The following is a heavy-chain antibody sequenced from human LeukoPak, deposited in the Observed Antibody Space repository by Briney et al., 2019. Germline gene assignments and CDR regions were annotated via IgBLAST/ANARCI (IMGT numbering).Heavy chain of an antibody. D-gene: IGHD3-3*01. CDR2: ITGDDST. J-gene: IGHJ4*02. CDR1: GYTFGTFA. CDR3: AKGHYDFRDY. Sequence: GGSLRLSCAASGYTFGTFAFSGVRQAPGEGVEWVSSITGDDSTYYADSVKGRFTISRDTSSNTLYLQMNSLRAEDTALYYCAKGHYDFRDYWGQGTLVTVSS. V-gene: IGHV3-23*01.